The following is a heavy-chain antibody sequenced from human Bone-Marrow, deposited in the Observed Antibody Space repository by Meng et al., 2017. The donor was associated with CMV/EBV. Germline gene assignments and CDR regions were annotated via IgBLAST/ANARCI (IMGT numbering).Heavy chain of an antibody. Sequence: ASVKVSCKASGHTFTGYYMHWVRQAPGQGLEWMGWINPNSGGTNYAQKFQGRVTMTRDTSISTAYMELSRLRSDDTAVYYCARLKWEPSTYYFDYWGQGTLVTVSS. V-gene: IGHV1-2*02. CDR3: ARLKWEPSTYYFDY. CDR1: GHTFTGYY. CDR2: INPNSGGT. D-gene: IGHD1-26*01. J-gene: IGHJ4*02.